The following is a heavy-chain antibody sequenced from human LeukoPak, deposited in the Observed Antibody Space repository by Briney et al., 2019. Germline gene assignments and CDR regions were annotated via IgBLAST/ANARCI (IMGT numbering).Heavy chain of an antibody. CDR3: TTYKGYYHDSGYSALFES. CDR2: MKTNYKSGAT. V-gene: IGHV3-15*01. Sequence: GGSLRLSCAASGFTFRNAWMNWARQAPGKGREWVGRMKTNYKSGATNYATPVKGRFTISRHDSKSTLYLQMDILNTEDTAIYYCTTYKGYYHDSGYSALFESWGQGTLVTVSS. J-gene: IGHJ4*02. D-gene: IGHD3-9*01. CDR1: GFTFRNAW.